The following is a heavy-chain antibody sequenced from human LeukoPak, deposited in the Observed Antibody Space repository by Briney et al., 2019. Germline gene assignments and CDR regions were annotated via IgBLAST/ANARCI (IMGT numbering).Heavy chain of an antibody. CDR2: MNPNSGNT. D-gene: IGHD6-13*01. V-gene: IGHV1-8*02. CDR1: GYTFTNFD. J-gene: IGHJ4*02. Sequence: GASVKVSCKASGYTFTNFDIIWVRQAPGQGLEWLGWMNPNSGNTGYAQKFQGRVTMTRNTSISTAYMELSSLRSEDTAVYYCARGSSWYSALFDYWGQGTLVTVSS. CDR3: ARGSSWYSALFDY.